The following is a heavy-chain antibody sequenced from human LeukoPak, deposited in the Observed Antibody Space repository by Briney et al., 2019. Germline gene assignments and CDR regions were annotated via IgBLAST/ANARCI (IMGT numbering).Heavy chain of an antibody. CDR3: ARQFSGRFDP. Sequence: SETLSLTCTVSGGSISSYYWNWIRQPPGKGLEWIGYIYYSGSTNYNPSLKRRVTISVDTSKNQFSLKLSSVTAADTAVYYCARQFSGRFDPWGQGTLVTVSS. V-gene: IGHV4-59*08. J-gene: IGHJ5*02. CDR1: GGSISSYY. D-gene: IGHD1-26*01. CDR2: IYYSGST.